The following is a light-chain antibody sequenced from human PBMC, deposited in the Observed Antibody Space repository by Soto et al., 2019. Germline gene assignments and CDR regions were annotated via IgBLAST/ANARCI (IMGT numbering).Light chain of an antibody. V-gene: IGLV1-40*01. CDR3: QSYDSSLGDLWV. CDR1: SSNIGAGYD. CDR2: GNS. J-gene: IGLJ3*02. Sequence: QSVLTQPPSVSGAPGQRVTISCTGSSSNIGAGYDVHWYQQLPGTAPKLLIYGNSNRSSGVPDRFSGSKSGTSASLAITGLQAEDEADYYCQSYDSSLGDLWVFGGGTKLTVL.